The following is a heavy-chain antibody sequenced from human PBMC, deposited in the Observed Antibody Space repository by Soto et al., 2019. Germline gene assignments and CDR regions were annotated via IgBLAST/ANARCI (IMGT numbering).Heavy chain of an antibody. CDR2: INAGNGNT. Sequence: GASVKVSCKASGYTFTSYAMHWVRQAPGQRLEWMGWINAGNGNTKYSQKFQGRVTITRDTSASTAYMELSSLRSEDTAVYYCARRQFNFEYCSSTSCYTDLKYYFDYWGQGTLVTVSS. D-gene: IGHD2-2*02. CDR3: ARRQFNFEYCSSTSCYTDLKYYFDY. V-gene: IGHV1-3*01. CDR1: GYTFTSYA. J-gene: IGHJ4*02.